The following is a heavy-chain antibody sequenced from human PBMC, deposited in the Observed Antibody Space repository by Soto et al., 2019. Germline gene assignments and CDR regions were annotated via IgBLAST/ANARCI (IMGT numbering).Heavy chain of an antibody. CDR3: ARHSQAQWLVRGTYYFDY. CDR2: IHFSGSD. V-gene: IGHV4-39*01. CDR1: GGSISSNIYY. Sequence: QLQLQESGPGLVKPSETLSLTCIVSGGSISSNIYYWGWIRQPPGKGLEWLGTIHFSGSDYYNPSLESRVSISGDTSANQFSLKLTSVTAADTAVYYCARHSQAQWLVRGTYYFDYWGQGILVTVSS. D-gene: IGHD6-19*01. J-gene: IGHJ4*02.